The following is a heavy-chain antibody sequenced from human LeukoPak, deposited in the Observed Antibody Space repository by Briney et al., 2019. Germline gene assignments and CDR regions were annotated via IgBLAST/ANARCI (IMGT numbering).Heavy chain of an antibody. V-gene: IGHV4-4*08. CDR1: GDSISSYY. CDR3: ARSSRDYYDSSGYSFDY. D-gene: IGHD3-22*01. J-gene: IGHJ4*02. Sequence: PSETLSLTCTVSGDSISSYYWSWIRQPPGKGLEWIGRIYTSGSTNYNPSLKSRVTISVDTSKNQFSLKLSSVTAADTAVYYCARSSRDYYDSSGYSFDYWGQGTLVTVSS. CDR2: IYTSGST.